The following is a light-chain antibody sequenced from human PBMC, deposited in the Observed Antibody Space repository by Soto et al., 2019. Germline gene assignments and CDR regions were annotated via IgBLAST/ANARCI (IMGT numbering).Light chain of an antibody. CDR3: QQANRFPRT. CDR1: QDISTW. J-gene: IGKJ2*01. V-gene: IGKV1-12*01. CDR2: AAS. Sequence: DIQMTQSPSSVSASVGDRVTITCRASQDISTWLAWYQQKPGQVPKILIYAASSLQRGVPSRFSGSGSGTDFTLTISSLQPEDFANYYCQQANRFPRTFGQGTKVEIK.